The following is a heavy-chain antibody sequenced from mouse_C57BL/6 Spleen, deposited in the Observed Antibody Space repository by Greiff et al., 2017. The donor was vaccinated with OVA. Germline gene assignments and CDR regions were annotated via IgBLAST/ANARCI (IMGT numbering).Heavy chain of an antibody. CDR3: ARSYDYDGYFDD. V-gene: IGHV1-64*01. CDR1: GYTFTSYW. CDR2: IHPNSGST. D-gene: IGHD2-4*01. J-gene: IGHJ2*01. Sequence: QVQLQQPGAELVKPGASVTLSCKASGYTFTSYWMHWVKQRPGQGLEWIGMIHPNSGSTNYNEKFKSKATLTVDKSSSTDYMQLSSLTSEDSAVYYCARSYDYDGYFDDWGQGTTLTVSS.